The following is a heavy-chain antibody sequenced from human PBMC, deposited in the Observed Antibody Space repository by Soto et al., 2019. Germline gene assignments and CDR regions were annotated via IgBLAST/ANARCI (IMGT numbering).Heavy chain of an antibody. CDR3: ASVPFLYGDYSYFYFQLDV. CDR2: IIPIFVRE. CDR1: GYIFNNYG. V-gene: IGHV1-69*01. J-gene: IGHJ6*04. Sequence: QGLLVQSGAEVKKPGSSVNVSCKASGYIFNNYGLSWVRQAPGQGLEWVGGIIPIFVREKYAQRLQGRVYITAGEYTATAFMELRSLRSEDTAVYFCASVPFLYGDYSYFYFQLDVWGEGTTITVSS. D-gene: IGHD4-17*01.